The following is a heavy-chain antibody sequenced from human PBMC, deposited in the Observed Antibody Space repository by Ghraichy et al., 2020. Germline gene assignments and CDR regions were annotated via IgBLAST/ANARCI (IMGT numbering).Heavy chain of an antibody. D-gene: IGHD6-13*01. V-gene: IGHV3-13*01. CDR2: IGTGGDK. CDR3: TRISKPGYYGSWYSN. CDR1: GLLFSDYD. Sequence: LSLTCAASGLLFSDYDLHWVRQVPGKGLEWVSGIGTGGDKYYPDSVRGRFTISRENARNSFYLQMNSLRAEDTGVYFCTRISKPGYYGSWYSNWGQGTPVTVSS. J-gene: IGHJ4*02.